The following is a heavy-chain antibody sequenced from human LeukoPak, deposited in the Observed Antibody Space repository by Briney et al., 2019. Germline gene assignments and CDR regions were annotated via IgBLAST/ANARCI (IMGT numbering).Heavy chain of an antibody. Sequence: PGGSLRLSCAASGFTFSSYSMNWVRQAPGKGLEWVSYISSSSSTIYYADSVKGRFTISRDNAKNTLYLQMNSLRAEDTAVYYCARVLSHPNYYGSGSYYNLAGYWGQGTLVTVSS. CDR3: ARVLSHPNYYGSGSYYNLAGY. V-gene: IGHV3-48*04. J-gene: IGHJ4*02. CDR2: ISSSSSTI. CDR1: GFTFSSYS. D-gene: IGHD3-10*01.